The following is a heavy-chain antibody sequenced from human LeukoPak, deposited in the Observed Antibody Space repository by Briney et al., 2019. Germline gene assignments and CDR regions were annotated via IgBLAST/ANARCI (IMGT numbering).Heavy chain of an antibody. V-gene: IGHV4-59*08. CDR2: IYYSGST. CDR1: GGSISSYY. J-gene: IGHJ6*02. D-gene: IGHD3-10*01. CDR3: ARLLSGLMVRGVYCGMDV. Sequence: SETLSLTCTVSGGSISSYYWSWIRQPPGKGLEWIGYIYYSGSTNYNPSLKSRVTISVDTSKNQFSLKLSSVTAADTAVYYCARLLSGLMVRGVYCGMDVWGQGTTVTVSS.